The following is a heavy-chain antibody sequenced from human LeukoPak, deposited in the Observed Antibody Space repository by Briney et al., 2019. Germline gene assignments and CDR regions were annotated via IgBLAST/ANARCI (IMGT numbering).Heavy chain of an antibody. CDR1: GGSISSHY. CDR3: ARALRWLQFFDY. Sequence: SETLSLTCTVSGGSISSHYWSWIRQPPGKGLEWIGYIYYSGSTNYNPSLKSRVTISVDTSKNQFSLKLSSVTAADTAVYYCARALRWLQFFDYWGQGTLVTVSS. V-gene: IGHV4-59*11. CDR2: IYYSGST. J-gene: IGHJ4*02. D-gene: IGHD5-24*01.